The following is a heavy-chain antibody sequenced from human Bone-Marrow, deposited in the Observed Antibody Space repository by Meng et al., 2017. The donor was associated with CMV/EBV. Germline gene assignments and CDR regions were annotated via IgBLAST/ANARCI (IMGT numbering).Heavy chain of an antibody. J-gene: IGHJ4*02. CDR2: ISWSSGDI. CDR3: ARSLSRYCSGPRCYGFDH. Sequence: SLKISCVASGFTFHDYGMHWVRQVPGKGLQWVSSISWSSGDIDYADSVRGRFTISRDNAKKSLYLQMDNVREVDTAFYFCARSLSRYCSGPRCYGFDHWGQGTLVTVSS. D-gene: IGHD2-2*01. V-gene: IGHV3-9*01. CDR1: GFTFHDYG.